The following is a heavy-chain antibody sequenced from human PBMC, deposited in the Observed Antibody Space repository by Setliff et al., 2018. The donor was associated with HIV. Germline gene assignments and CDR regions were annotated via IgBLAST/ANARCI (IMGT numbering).Heavy chain of an antibody. CDR1: GFAFSRYW. CDR2: IREDGGDR. J-gene: IGHJ3*02. CDR3: ARDAGYVKFDI. D-gene: IGHD5-12*01. V-gene: IGHV3-7*01. Sequence: GESLKISCAASGFAFSRYWLTWVRQAPGKGLQFVANIREDGGDRYYLGSVRGRFTISRDNAQNSLFLQMNSLRAEDTAVYYCARDAGYVKFDIWGQGTMVTVSS.